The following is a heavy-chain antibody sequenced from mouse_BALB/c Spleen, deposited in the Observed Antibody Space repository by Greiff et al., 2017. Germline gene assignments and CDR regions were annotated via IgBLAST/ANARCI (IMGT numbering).Heavy chain of an antibody. CDR3: ARGDYDYDGYYAMDY. Sequence: EVKLMESGGGLVKPGGSLKLSCAASGFTFSSYAMSWVRQTPEKRLEWVASISSGGSTYYPDSVKGRFTISRDNARNILYLQMSSLRSEDTAMYYCARGDYDYDGYYAMDYWGQGTSVTVSS. CDR1: GFTFSSYA. J-gene: IGHJ4*01. D-gene: IGHD2-4*01. V-gene: IGHV5-6-5*01. CDR2: ISSGGST.